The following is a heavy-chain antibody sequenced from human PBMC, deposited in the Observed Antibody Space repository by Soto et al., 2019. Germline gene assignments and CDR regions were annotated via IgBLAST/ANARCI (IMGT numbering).Heavy chain of an antibody. CDR3: ARGHDPIVNYYFDY. V-gene: IGHV4-31*03. CDR2: IYYSGST. J-gene: IGHJ4*02. CDR1: GGSISSGDYY. Sequence: SETLSLTCTVSGGSISSGDYYWSWIRQHPGEGLEWIGYIYYSGSTYYNPSLKSRVTISVDTSKNQFSLKLSSVTAADTAVYYCARGHDPIVNYYFDYWGQGTLVTVSS. D-gene: IGHD1-20*01.